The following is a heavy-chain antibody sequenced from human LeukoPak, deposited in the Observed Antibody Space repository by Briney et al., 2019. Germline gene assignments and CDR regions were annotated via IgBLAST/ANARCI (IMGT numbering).Heavy chain of an antibody. D-gene: IGHD6-13*01. CDR3: AKDSDSSSWYGGFAYFDY. CDR2: ISYDGSND. Sequence: PGGSLRLSCAASGFTFSSYAMSWVRQAPGKGREWVAVISYDGSNDYYADSVKGGFTIARDTSKNTPYLQMNSLRAEDTAVYYCAKDSDSSSWYGGFAYFDYWGQGTLVTVSS. J-gene: IGHJ4*02. CDR1: GFTFSSYA. V-gene: IGHV3-30*18.